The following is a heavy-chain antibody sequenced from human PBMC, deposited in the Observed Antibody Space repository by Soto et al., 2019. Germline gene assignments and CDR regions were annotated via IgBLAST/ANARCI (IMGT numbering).Heavy chain of an antibody. D-gene: IGHD3-22*01. V-gene: IGHV4-30-2*01. CDR3: ARGINYYDSSGDSWFDP. Sequence: QLQLQESGSGLVKPPQTLSLTCTVSGGSINSGDYSWTWIRQPPGKGLEWIGYIYHTGTTYYNMSLKSRVTISVDRSKNQFSLKLSSVTAADTAVYYCARGINYYDSSGDSWFDPWGQGTLVTVSS. CDR2: IYHTGTT. J-gene: IGHJ5*02. CDR1: GGSINSGDYS.